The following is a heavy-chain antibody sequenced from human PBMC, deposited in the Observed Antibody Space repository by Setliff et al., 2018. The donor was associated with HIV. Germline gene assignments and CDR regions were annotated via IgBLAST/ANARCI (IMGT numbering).Heavy chain of an antibody. CDR2: IHYSGRT. CDR3: ARAPLGDIVVVPAHFDS. V-gene: IGHV4-59*01. CDR1: GGSITSYY. Sequence: SETLSLTCTVSGGSITSYYWSWIRQPPGKGLDWIGYIHYSGRTNYNPSLKSRVTISLDTSKNQFSLKLRSVTAADTAVYYCARAPLGDIVVVPAHFDSWGQGTLVTAPQ. J-gene: IGHJ4*01. D-gene: IGHD2-2*01.